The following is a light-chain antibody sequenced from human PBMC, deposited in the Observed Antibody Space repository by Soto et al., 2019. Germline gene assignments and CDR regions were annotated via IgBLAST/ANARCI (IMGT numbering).Light chain of an antibody. CDR3: QQYSAYSST. J-gene: IGKJ1*01. CDR1: QSISNW. CDR2: QAS. Sequence: DVQMTQSPSTLSASVGDRVTITCRASQSISNWLAWYQQKPGIAPKLLIYQASSLEGGVPSRFSGSGSGTEFTLTISSLQPDDFATYYCQQYSAYSSTFGQGTKVDI. V-gene: IGKV1-5*03.